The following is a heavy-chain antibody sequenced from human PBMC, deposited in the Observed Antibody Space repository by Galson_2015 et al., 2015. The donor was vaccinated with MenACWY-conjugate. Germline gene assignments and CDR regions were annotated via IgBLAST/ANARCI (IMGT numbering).Heavy chain of an antibody. CDR2: ICAGGISI. CDR1: GFAFSNYC. D-gene: IGHD6-19*01. Sequence: SLRLSCAASGFAFSNYCMHWVRHAPGKGLECVSRICAGGISIMYGDSVRGRFTISRDDAENTLYLQMDSLRADDTAVYFCVGGSSGWRGMDIWGQGTTVTVSS. V-gene: IGHV3-74*03. CDR3: VGGSSGWRGMDI. J-gene: IGHJ6*02.